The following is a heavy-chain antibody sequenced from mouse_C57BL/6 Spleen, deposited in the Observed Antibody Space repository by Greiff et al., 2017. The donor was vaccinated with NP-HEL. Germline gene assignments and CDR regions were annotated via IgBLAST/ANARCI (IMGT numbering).Heavy chain of an antibody. CDR1: GYTFTSYT. V-gene: IGHV1-4*01. Sequence: VQLQQSGAELARPGASVKMSCKASGYTFTSYTMHWVKQRPGQGLEWIGYINPSSGYNKYNQKFKDKATLTADKASSTAYMHLSSLTSEDSAVYYCASYYGSSYVSFYYAMDYWGQGTSVTVSS. CDR2: INPSSGYN. CDR3: ASYYGSSYVSFYYAMDY. D-gene: IGHD1-1*01. J-gene: IGHJ4*01.